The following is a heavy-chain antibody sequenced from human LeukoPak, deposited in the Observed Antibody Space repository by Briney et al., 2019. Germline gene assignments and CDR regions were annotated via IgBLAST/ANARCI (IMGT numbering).Heavy chain of an antibody. Sequence: PGGSLRLSCAASGFTFSSYGMHWVRQAPGKGLEWVAVISYDGSNKYYADSVKGRFTISRDNSKNALYLQMNSLRAEDTAVYYCAKAGWELLRGAFDYWGQGTLVTVSS. CDR2: ISYDGSNK. CDR1: GFTFSSYG. CDR3: AKAGWELLRGAFDY. J-gene: IGHJ4*02. V-gene: IGHV3-30*18. D-gene: IGHD1-26*01.